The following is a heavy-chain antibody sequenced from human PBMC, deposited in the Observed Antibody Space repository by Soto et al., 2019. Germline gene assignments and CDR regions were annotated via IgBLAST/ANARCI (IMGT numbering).Heavy chain of an antibody. CDR2: ISYDGSNK. CDR1: GFTFSSYG. V-gene: IGHV3-30*18. J-gene: IGHJ4*02. D-gene: IGHD3-9*01. CDR3: AKEGNYDILTGYSPLFDY. Sequence: GGSLRLSCAASGFTFSSYGMHWVRQAPGKGLEWVAVISYDGSNKYYADSVKGRFTISRDNSKNTLYLQMNSLRAEDTAVYYCAKEGNYDILTGYSPLFDYWGQGTLVTVSS.